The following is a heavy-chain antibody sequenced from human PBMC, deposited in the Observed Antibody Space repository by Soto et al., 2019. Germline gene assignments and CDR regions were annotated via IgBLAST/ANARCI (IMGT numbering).Heavy chain of an antibody. Sequence: QVQLVQSGAEVKKPGASVKVSCTASGYTFASYDINWVRQATGQGLEWMAWMNPKNGHTGYAQKFQGRVTMTRDTSTSTAYIELSRLTSEDSAVYYGGRGGMAAVESYRGQGTLVTVSS. CDR2: MNPKNGHT. CDR1: GYTFASYD. D-gene: IGHD6-13*01. CDR3: GRGGMAAVESY. J-gene: IGHJ4*02. V-gene: IGHV1-8*01.